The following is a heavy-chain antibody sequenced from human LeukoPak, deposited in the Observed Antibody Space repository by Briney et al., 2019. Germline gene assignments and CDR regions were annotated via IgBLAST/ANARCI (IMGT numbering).Heavy chain of an antibody. D-gene: IGHD1-26*01. J-gene: IGHJ4*02. V-gene: IGHV4-4*07. CDR1: GGSFSTYY. Sequence: PSETLSLTCTVSGGSFSTYYWSWLRQSAGKGLEGIGHISTSGSTTYNPSLTSRVTMSVGTSKDQFPLKLSSVTAADTAVYYCAREATIVGATIIWGQGTLVTVSS. CDR2: ISTSGST. CDR3: AREATIVGATII.